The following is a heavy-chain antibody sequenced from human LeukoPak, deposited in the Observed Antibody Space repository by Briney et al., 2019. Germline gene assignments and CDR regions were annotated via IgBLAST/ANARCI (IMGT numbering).Heavy chain of an antibody. CDR2: IYYSGST. D-gene: IGHD6-13*01. CDR3: AREGIAADASGANWFDP. V-gene: IGHV4-59*01. CDR1: GGSISSYY. Sequence: SETLPLTCTVSGGSISSYYWSWIRQPPGKGLEWIGYIYYSGSTNYNPSLKSRVTISVDTSKNQFSLKLSSVTAADTAVYYCAREGIAADASGANWFDPWGQGTLVTVSS. J-gene: IGHJ5*02.